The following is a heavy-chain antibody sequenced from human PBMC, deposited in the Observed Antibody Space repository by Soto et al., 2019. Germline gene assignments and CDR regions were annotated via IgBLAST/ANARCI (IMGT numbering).Heavy chain of an antibody. J-gene: IGHJ4*02. CDR3: ARSEATVLDY. CDR2: INHSGRT. CDR1: GGSFSGYY. D-gene: IGHD4-17*01. Sequence: SETLSLTCAVYGGSFSGYYWSWIRQPPGKGLEWIGEINHSGRTNYNPSLKSRVTISVDKSKNHFSLKLSSVTAADTAVYYCARSEATVLDYWXQGTLVTVSS. V-gene: IGHV4-34*01.